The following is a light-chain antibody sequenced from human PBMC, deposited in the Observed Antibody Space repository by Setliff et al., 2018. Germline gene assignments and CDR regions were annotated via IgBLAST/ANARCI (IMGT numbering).Light chain of an antibody. CDR2: EVS. CDR3: SSYAGSNMGV. Sequence: QSALTQPPSASGSPGQSVTISCTGTSSDVGGYNYVSWYQQHPGKAPKLMIYEVSKRPSGVPDRFSGSKSGNTASLTVSGLQAEDEADYYCSSYAGSNMGVFGGGTK. J-gene: IGLJ3*02. CDR1: SSDVGGYNY. V-gene: IGLV2-8*01.